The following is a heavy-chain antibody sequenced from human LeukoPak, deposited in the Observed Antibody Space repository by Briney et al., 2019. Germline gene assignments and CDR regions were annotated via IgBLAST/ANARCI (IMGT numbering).Heavy chain of an antibody. CDR3: AREPYDSGSRHPTSDY. V-gene: IGHV1-69*04. D-gene: IGHD3-10*01. Sequence: GASVKVSCKASGGTFSSYAISWVRQAPGQGLEWMGRIIPILGIANYAQKFQGRVTITADKSTSTAYMELSSLRSEDTAVYYCAREPYDSGSRHPTSDYWGQGTLVTVSS. CDR2: IIPILGIA. J-gene: IGHJ4*02. CDR1: GGTFSSYA.